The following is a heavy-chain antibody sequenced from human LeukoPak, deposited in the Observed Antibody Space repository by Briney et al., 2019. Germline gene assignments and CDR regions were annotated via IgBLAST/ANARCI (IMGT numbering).Heavy chain of an antibody. V-gene: IGHV3-30*18. CDR1: GFTFSSYS. CDR2: ISYDGSDK. J-gene: IGHJ4*02. D-gene: IGHD6-13*01. CDR3: AKAVGRISWSFDY. Sequence: PGGSLRLSCAASGFTFSSYSMNWVRQPPGKGLEWVALISYDGSDKIYTDSVKGRFTISRDNSESTLYLQMDSLRGDDAAVYYCAKAVGRISWSFDYWGQGALVTVSS.